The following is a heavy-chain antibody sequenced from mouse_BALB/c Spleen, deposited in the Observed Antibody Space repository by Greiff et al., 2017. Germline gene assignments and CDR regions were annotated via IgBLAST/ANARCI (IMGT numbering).Heavy chain of an antibody. J-gene: IGHJ2*01. Sequence: VQLQESGAELVKPGASVKLSCKASGYTFTSYYMYWVKQRPGQGLEWIGEINPSNGGTNFNEKFKSKATLTVDKSSSTAYMQLSSLTSEDSAVYYCTRLRHYFDYWGQGTTLTVSS. CDR1: GYTFTSYY. CDR2: INPSNGGT. CDR3: TRLRHYFDY. V-gene: IGHV1S81*02.